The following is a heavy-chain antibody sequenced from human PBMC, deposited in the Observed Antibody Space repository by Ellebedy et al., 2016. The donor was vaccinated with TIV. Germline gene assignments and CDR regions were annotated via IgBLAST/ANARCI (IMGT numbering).Heavy chain of an antibody. CDR1: GFIFRSYG. V-gene: IGHV3-30*02. CDR3: AKDIDGSGYGCES. D-gene: IGHD3-22*01. J-gene: IGHJ5*02. CDR2: IRFDRSKK. Sequence: GESLKISCATSGFIFRSYGMHWVRQAPGKGLEWVAFIRFDRSKKYYADSVKGRFTISRDNYKNTLYLQMNSLRPEDTAVYYCAKDIDGSGYGCESWGQGTLVTVSS.